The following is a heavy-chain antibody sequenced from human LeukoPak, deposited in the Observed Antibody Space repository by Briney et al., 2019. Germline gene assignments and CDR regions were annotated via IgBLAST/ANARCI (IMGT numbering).Heavy chain of an antibody. CDR2: ISRSGGRI. D-gene: IGHD1-26*01. J-gene: IGHJ3*01. CDR3: AKVFRGWELRDGFDV. V-gene: IGHV3-23*01. Sequence: GGSLRLSCTNSGFTLSDFAMNWVRQAPAEGLEWVSSISRSGGRIDYSDSVKGRFTISRDNANSTVYVQINSLRAEDTAVYYCAKVFRGWELRDGFDVWGQGTMVTVSS. CDR1: GFTLSDFA.